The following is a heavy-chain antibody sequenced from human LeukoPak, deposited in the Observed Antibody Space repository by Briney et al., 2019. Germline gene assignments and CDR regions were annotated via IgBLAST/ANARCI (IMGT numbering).Heavy chain of an antibody. Sequence: GGSLRLSCAASGFSFSSYAMSWVRQAPGKGLEWVANIKQDGSEKHYVDSVKGRFTISRDNAKNSFYLQMNSLRAEDMAVYYCVRIYGNSYFDYWGQGTLVTVSS. CDR2: IKQDGSEK. V-gene: IGHV3-7*01. D-gene: IGHD4-17*01. CDR1: GFSFSSYA. J-gene: IGHJ4*02. CDR3: VRIYGNSYFDY.